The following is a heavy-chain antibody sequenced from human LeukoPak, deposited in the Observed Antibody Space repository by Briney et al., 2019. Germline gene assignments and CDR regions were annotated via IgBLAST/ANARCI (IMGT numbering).Heavy chain of an antibody. Sequence: GGSLRLSCAASGFTFSTYAMHWVRQAPGKGLEWVAVISFDGTNKYYANSVQGRFTISRDNSKNTLYLQMNSVRAEDTALYYCARDRYDDGWSSFDYWGQGTLVTVSS. V-gene: IGHV3-30-3*01. J-gene: IGHJ4*02. CDR3: ARDRYDDGWSSFDY. CDR1: GFTFSTYA. D-gene: IGHD3-10*01. CDR2: ISFDGTNK.